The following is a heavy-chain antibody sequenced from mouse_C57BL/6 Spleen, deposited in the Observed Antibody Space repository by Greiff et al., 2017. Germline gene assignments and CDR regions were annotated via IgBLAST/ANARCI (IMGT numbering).Heavy chain of an antibody. J-gene: IGHJ2*01. V-gene: IGHV1-81*01. CDR3: ARHYGSNSFDY. CDR2: IYPRSGNT. Sequence: QVQLQQSGAELARPGASVKLSCKASGYTFTSYGISWVKQRTGQGLEWIGEIYPRSGNTYYNEKFKGKATLTAEKSSSTAYMEFRSLTSEDSAVYFCARHYGSNSFDYWGQGTARTVSA. D-gene: IGHD1-1*01. CDR1: GYTFTSYG.